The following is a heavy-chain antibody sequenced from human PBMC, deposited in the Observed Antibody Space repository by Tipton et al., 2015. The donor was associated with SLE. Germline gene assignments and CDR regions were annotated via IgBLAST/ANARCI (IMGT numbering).Heavy chain of an antibody. Sequence: SGAEVKKPGASVKVSCKASGYTFTSYGISWVRQAPGKGLEWVSAISGSGGSTYYADSVKGRFTISRDNSKNTLYLQMNSLRAEDTAVYYCAKDLWGKRSFDYWGQGTLVTVSS. V-gene: IGHV3-23*01. J-gene: IGHJ4*02. CDR2: ISGSGGST. CDR3: AKDLWGKRSFDY. CDR1: GYTFTSYG. D-gene: IGHD7-27*01.